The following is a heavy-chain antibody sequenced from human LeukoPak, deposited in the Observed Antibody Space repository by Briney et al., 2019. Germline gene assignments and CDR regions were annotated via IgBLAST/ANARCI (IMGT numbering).Heavy chain of an antibody. Sequence: ASVKVSCKASGYTFTSYDINWARQATGQGLEWMGWMNPNSGNTGYAQKIQGRVTMTRNNSISTACMELSSLRSEDMAVYYCATHRGYDTYYFDYWGQGTLVTVSS. J-gene: IGHJ4*02. D-gene: IGHD5-12*01. V-gene: IGHV1-8*01. CDR2: MNPNSGNT. CDR1: GYTFTSYD. CDR3: ATHRGYDTYYFDY.